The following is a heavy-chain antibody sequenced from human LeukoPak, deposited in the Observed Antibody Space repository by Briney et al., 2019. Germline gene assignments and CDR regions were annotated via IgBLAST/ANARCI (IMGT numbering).Heavy chain of an antibody. Sequence: ASVKVSCKASGGTFSSYAISWVRQAPGQGLEGMGGIIPIFGTANYAQKFQGRVTITADESTSTAYMELSSLRSEDTAVYYCASGTIRAYAFDIWGQGTMVTVSS. CDR2: IIPIFGTA. CDR3: ASGTIRAYAFDI. CDR1: GGTFSSYA. J-gene: IGHJ3*02. V-gene: IGHV1-69*01. D-gene: IGHD1-1*01.